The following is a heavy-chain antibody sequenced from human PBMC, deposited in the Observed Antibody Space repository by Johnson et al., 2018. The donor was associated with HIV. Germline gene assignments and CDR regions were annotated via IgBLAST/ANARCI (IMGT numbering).Heavy chain of an antibody. CDR1: GFTFSSYD. CDR3: ARGGWRGIATPDAFDI. J-gene: IGHJ3*02. V-gene: IGHV3-13*01. Sequence: VQLVESGGGLVQPGGSLRLSCAASGFTFSSYDMHWVRQTTGKGLEWVSTIGTAGDTYYPGSVKGRFTTSRENAKNSLYLQMNSLRAGDTAVYYCARGGWRGIATPDAFDIWGQGTMVTVSS. CDR2: IGTAGDT. D-gene: IGHD6-13*01.